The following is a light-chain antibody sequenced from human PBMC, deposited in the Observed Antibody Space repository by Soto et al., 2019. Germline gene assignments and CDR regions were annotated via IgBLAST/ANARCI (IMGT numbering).Light chain of an antibody. V-gene: IGKV3-20*01. CDR3: QYSGSSLRT. J-gene: IGKJ1*01. Sequence: EIVLTQSPGTLSLSPWERATLSCRASQSVSSNFLAWYQQKPGQAPRLLVYGASNRATGIPDRFSGSGSGTDFTLTISRLEPEDFAVYYCQYSGSSLRTFGQGTKVDIK. CDR1: QSVSSNF. CDR2: GAS.